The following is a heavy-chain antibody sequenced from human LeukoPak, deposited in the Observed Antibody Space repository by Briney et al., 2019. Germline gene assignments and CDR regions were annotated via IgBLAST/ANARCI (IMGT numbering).Heavy chain of an antibody. Sequence: KSSETLSLTCTVSGGSISSYYWSWIRQPPGKGLEWIGYIYYSGSTNYNPSLKSRVTISVDTSKNQFSLKLSPVTAADTAVYYCARLHPSDSGYSDYWGQGTLVTVSS. V-gene: IGHV4-59*08. D-gene: IGHD5-12*01. CDR3: ARLHPSDSGYSDY. CDR2: IYYSGST. J-gene: IGHJ4*02. CDR1: GGSISSYY.